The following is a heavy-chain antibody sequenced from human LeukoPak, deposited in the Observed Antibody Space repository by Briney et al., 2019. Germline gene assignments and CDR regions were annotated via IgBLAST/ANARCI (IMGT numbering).Heavy chain of an antibody. D-gene: IGHD4-17*01. CDR2: IYYSGST. J-gene: IGHJ5*02. CDR3: ARGGDYEEGYSPSYNWFDP. Sequence: PSETLSLTCTVSGGSISSGDYYWSWIRQPPGKGLEWIGYIYYSGSTYYNPSLKSRVTISVDTSKNQFSLKLSSVTAADTAVYYCARGGDYEEGYSPSYNWFDPWGQGTLVTVSS. CDR1: GGSISSGDYY. V-gene: IGHV4-30-4*01.